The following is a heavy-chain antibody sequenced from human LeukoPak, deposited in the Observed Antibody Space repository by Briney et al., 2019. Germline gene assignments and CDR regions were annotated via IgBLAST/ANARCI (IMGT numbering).Heavy chain of an antibody. CDR1: GFTFSSYI. J-gene: IGHJ3*02. V-gene: IGHV3-48*01. CDR3: ASMCSSTSCYYDAFDI. CDR2: ISISSSTI. D-gene: IGHD2-2*01. Sequence: GGSLRLSCSVSGFTFSSYILNWVRQAPRKGRAGVSYISISSSTIYYADSVKGRLTISRDNDKNSLYLQMNSLRAEDTAVYYCASMCSSTSCYYDAFDIWGQGTMVTVSS.